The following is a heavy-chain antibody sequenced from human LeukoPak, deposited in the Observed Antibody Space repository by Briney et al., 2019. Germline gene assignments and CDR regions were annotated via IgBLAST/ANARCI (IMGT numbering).Heavy chain of an antibody. CDR1: GFTFSSYG. D-gene: IGHD3-22*01. J-gene: IGHJ1*01. CDR2: IWYDGTNK. CDR3: ARSNYDSSGYYTYFQH. Sequence: GGSLRLSCAASGFTFSSYGMHWVRQAPGKGLEWVAVIWYDGTNKYYGDSVKGRFTISRDNSKNTLYLQMNSLRAEDTAVYYCARSNYDSSGYYTYFQHWGQGTLVTVSS. V-gene: IGHV3-33*01.